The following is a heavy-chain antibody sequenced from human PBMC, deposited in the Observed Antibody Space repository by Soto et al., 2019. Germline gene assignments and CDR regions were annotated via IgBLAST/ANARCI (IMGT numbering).Heavy chain of an antibody. CDR1: VGSFSGYY. Sequence: PSETLSLTCAVYVGSFSGYYWSWIRQPPGKGLEWIGEINHSGSTNYNPSLKSRVTISVDTSKNQFSLKLSSVTAADTAVYYCARRRYSSWTSSGAWFDPWGQGTLVTVSS. V-gene: IGHV4-34*01. CDR3: ARRRYSSWTSSGAWFDP. D-gene: IGHD6-13*01. CDR2: INHSGST. J-gene: IGHJ5*02.